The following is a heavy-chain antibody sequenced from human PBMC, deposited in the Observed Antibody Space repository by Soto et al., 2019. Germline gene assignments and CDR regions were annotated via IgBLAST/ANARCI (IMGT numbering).Heavy chain of an antibody. V-gene: IGHV3-7*05. CDR3: ASSMGRGGNDY. CDR1: GFTFSDYW. D-gene: IGHD3-10*01. CDR2: IKTDGSEK. J-gene: IGHJ4*02. Sequence: EVQLVESGGGLVQPGGSLRLSCAASGFTFSDYWMSWVRQAPGKGLECVANIKTDGSEKYYVDPVKGRFTISRDNAKNSLYLQMHSLRPEDTAVYYCASSMGRGGNDYWGQGTLVAVSS.